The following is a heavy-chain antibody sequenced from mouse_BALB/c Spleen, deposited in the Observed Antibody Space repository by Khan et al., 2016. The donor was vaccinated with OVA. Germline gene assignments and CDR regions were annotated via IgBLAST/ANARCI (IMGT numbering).Heavy chain of an antibody. CDR1: GYTFTSYT. J-gene: IGHJ3*01. CDR3: AREGAYYRKGGGFAY. CDR2: INPSSGYT. D-gene: IGHD2-14*01. V-gene: IGHV1-4*01. Sequence: QVQLQQSGAELARPGASVKMSCKASGYTFTSYTMHWVKQRPGQGLEWIGYINPSSGYTNYNQKFKDKATLTADKSSSTAYMQLSSLTSEDSAVYYCAREGAYYRKGGGFAYWGQGTLVTVSA.